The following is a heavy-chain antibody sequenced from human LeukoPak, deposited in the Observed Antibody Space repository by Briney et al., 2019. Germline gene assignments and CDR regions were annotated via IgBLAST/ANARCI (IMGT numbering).Heavy chain of an antibody. CDR1: VYTFTGYY. CDR3: ARDGVGGVYGDYGYFDL. Sequence: ASVNVSCKASVYTFTGYYMHWVRQAPGQGLEWIGWINPNSGGTNYAQKFQGRVTMTRDTSISTAYMELSRLRSDDTAVYYCARDGVGGVYGDYGYFDLWGRGTLVTVSS. CDR2: INPNSGGT. J-gene: IGHJ2*01. D-gene: IGHD4-17*01. V-gene: IGHV1-2*02.